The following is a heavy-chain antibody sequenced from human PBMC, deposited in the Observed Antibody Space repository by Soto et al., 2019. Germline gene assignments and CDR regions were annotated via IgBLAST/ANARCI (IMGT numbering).Heavy chain of an antibody. Sequence: QVQLVESGGGLVEPGGSLRLSCSASGFSFADSYMNWIRQAPGKGLEWVSYISSSGSYTNYADSVRGRFSISRDNTKNSLSLQIDSLKAEDTAVYYCARGGEYCSGATCYLDYWGRGTLVTVSS. CDR2: ISSSGSYT. CDR1: GFSFADSY. CDR3: ARGGEYCSGATCYLDY. D-gene: IGHD2-15*01. J-gene: IGHJ4*02. V-gene: IGHV3-11*05.